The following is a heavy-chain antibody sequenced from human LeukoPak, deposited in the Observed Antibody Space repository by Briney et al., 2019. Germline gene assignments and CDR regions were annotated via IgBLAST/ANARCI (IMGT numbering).Heavy chain of an antibody. CDR2: IKQDGSEK. D-gene: IGHD6-19*01. J-gene: IGHJ4*02. Sequence: PGGSLRLSCAASGFTFSSYWMSWVRQAPGKGLKWVANIKQDGSEKYYVDSVKGRFTISRDNAKNSLYLQMNSLRAEDTAVYYCARLGDSLPYSSGWWSIDYWGQGTLVTVSS. CDR3: ARLGDSLPYSSGWWSIDY. V-gene: IGHV3-7*01. CDR1: GFTFSSYW.